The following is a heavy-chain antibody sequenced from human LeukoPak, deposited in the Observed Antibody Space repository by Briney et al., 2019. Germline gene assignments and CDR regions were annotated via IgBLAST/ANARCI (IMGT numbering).Heavy chain of an antibody. V-gene: IGHV3-21*01. CDR2: ISSSRSYI. J-gene: IGHJ6*04. D-gene: IGHD3-10*01. Sequence: PGGSLRLSCAASGFTFSSYSMKWVRQAPGKGLEWVSPISSSRSYIYYADSVKGRFTISTDNAKNSLYLQMHSLRAEDTAVYYCAREVGQSLDYYYYGMDVWGKGTTVTVSS. CDR3: AREVGQSLDYYYYGMDV. CDR1: GFTFSSYS.